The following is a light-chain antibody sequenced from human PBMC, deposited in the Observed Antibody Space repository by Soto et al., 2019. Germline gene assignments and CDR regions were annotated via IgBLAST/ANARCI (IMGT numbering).Light chain of an antibody. CDR2: GNI. J-gene: IGLJ2*01. Sequence: QSVLTQPPSVSGAPGQRVTISCTGNSSNIGAGYDVHWYQQLPGTAPKLLIYGNINRPSGVPDRFSGSKSGTSASLAITGLQAEDEADFYCQSYDSRSVVFGGGTKLPS. V-gene: IGLV1-40*01. CDR1: SSNIGAGYD. CDR3: QSYDSRSVV.